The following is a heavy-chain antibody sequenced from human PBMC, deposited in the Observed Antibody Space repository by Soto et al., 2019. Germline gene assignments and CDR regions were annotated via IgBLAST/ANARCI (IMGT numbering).Heavy chain of an antibody. CDR2: ISYDGSNK. CDR1: GFTFSSYA. D-gene: IGHD3-22*01. J-gene: IGHJ3*02. CDR3: ARESGYYDSSGYYVDAFDI. V-gene: IGHV3-30-3*01. Sequence: ESGGGVVQPGRSLRLSCAASGFTFSSYAMHWVRQAPGKGLEWVAVISYDGSNKYYADSVKGRFTISRDNSKNTLYLQMNSLRAEDTAVYYCARESGYYDSSGYYVDAFDIWGQGTMVTVSS.